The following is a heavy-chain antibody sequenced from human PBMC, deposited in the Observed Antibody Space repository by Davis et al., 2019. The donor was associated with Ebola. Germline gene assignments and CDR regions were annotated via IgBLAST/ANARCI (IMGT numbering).Heavy chain of an antibody. CDR3: ARRIRGVTIPKAFDS. CDR2: INHSGST. J-gene: IGHJ4*02. V-gene: IGHV4-39*07. D-gene: IGHD3-10*01. CDR1: GGSISSSRYY. Sequence: MPSETLSLTCTVSGGSISSSRYYWSWIRQPPGKGLEWIGEINHSGSTNYNPSLKSRVTISVDTSKNQFSLKLNSVTAADTAVYYCARRIRGVTIPKAFDSWGQGTLVTVSS.